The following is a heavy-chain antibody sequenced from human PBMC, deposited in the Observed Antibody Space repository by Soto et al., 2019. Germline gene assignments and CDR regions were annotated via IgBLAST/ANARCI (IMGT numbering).Heavy chain of an antibody. D-gene: IGHD2-21*01. CDR3: ARDVFCGGAPACPDMDV. J-gene: IGHJ6*02. Sequence: GXSVKVSCKASGYTFSCYSIPLVRQAPGQGLEWMGRISGYNGNTNYARTLRGRLTLTTDTSTSTAYMELRSLTSDDTAVYYCARDVFCGGAPACPDMDVWGQGTTVTVSS. CDR1: GYTFSCYS. V-gene: IGHV1-18*04. CDR2: ISGYNGNT.